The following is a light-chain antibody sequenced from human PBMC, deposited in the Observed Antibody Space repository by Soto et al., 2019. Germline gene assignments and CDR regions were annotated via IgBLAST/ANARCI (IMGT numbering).Light chain of an antibody. Sequence: QSALTQPASVSGSPGQSITISCTGTSSDVGGYNYVSWYQQHPGKAPKLMIYDVSNRPSGVSNRFSGSKSRNTASLTISGLQAEDEAHYYCSSYTSRSTLYVFGTGTKLTV. CDR1: SSDVGGYNY. J-gene: IGLJ1*01. CDR3: SSYTSRSTLYV. CDR2: DVS. V-gene: IGLV2-14*01.